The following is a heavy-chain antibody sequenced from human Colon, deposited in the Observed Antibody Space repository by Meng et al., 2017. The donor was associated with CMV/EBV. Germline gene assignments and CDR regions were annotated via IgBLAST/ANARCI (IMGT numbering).Heavy chain of an antibody. D-gene: IGHD3-3*01. J-gene: IGHJ4*02. V-gene: IGHV1-46*01. CDR2: INPSGGST. Sequence: SGYTLTSYYMHWVRQAPGQGREWMEIINPSGGSTSYAQKFQGRVTMTRDTSTSTVYMELSSLRSEDTAVYYCARGFWSGYYYDYFDYWGQGTLVTVSS. CDR1: GYTLTSYY. CDR3: ARGFWSGYYYDYFDY.